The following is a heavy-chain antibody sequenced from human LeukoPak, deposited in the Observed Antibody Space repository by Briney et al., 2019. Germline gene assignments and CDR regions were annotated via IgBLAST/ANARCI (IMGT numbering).Heavy chain of an antibody. V-gene: IGHV4-31*03. CDR1: GGSISSGSYY. D-gene: IGHD3-10*01. Sequence: SETLSLTCTVSGGSISSGSYYWGWIRQRPGKGLEWIGYIYYSGTTYYNPSLQSRVTISVDTSKNQFSLKLSSVTAADTAVYYCARSNYGSGSYHNNWGQGTLVTVSS. J-gene: IGHJ4*02. CDR3: ARSNYGSGSYHNN. CDR2: IYYSGTT.